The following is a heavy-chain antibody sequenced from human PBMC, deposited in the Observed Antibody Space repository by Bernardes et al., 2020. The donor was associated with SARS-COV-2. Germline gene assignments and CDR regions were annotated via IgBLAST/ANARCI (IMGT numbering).Heavy chain of an antibody. D-gene: IGHD2-8*01. CDR3: ARGEKSEYCTNGVCFHY. Sequence: SVKVSCKASGYTFTGYYMHWVRQAPGQGLEWMGWINPNSGGTNYAQKFQGWVTMTRDTSISTAYMELSRLRSDDTAVYYCARGEKSEYCTNGVCFHYWGQGTLVTVSS. V-gene: IGHV1-2*04. J-gene: IGHJ4*02. CDR1: GYTFTGYY. CDR2: INPNSGGT.